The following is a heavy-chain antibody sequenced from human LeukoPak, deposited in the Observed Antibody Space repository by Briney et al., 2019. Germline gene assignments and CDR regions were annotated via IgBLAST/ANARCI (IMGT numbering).Heavy chain of an antibody. CDR3: ARHRGDGSGRYYYYYMDV. Sequence: SETLSLTCSVSGGSISTYYWGWIRQPPGKGLEWIGSIYYSGSTYYNPSLKSRVTISVDTSKNQFSLKLSSVTAADTAVYYCARHRGDGSGRYYYYYMDVWGKGTTVTISS. D-gene: IGHD3-10*01. J-gene: IGHJ6*03. V-gene: IGHV4-39*01. CDR2: IYYSGST. CDR1: GGSISTYY.